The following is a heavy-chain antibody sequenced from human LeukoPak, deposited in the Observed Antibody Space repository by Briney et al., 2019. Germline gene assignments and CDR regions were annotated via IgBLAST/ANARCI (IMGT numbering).Heavy chain of an antibody. CDR3: ATDSSGYYLPLFDH. CDR1: AYPYTYYY. Sequence: GASVKVSCKASAYPYTYYYIHWVRQAPGQGLEWMGWINPNTGGANYAQKFQGRVTMTRDTSISTAYMELSRLRSDDTAVYYCATDSSGYYLPLFDHWGQGTPVTVSS. V-gene: IGHV1-2*02. CDR2: INPNTGGA. D-gene: IGHD3-22*01. J-gene: IGHJ4*02.